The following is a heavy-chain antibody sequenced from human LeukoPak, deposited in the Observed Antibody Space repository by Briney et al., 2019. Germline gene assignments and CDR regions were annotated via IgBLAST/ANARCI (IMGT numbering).Heavy chain of an antibody. V-gene: IGHV3-66*01. Sequence: GGSLRLSCAASGFTVSSNYMSWVRQAPGKGLEWVSVIYSGGSTYYADSVKGRFTISRDNSKNTRYLQMNSLRAEDTAVYYCAATGYSSSWYPGFDYWGQGTLVTVSS. J-gene: IGHJ4*02. CDR2: IYSGGST. CDR1: GFTVSSNY. CDR3: AATGYSSSWYPGFDY. D-gene: IGHD6-13*01.